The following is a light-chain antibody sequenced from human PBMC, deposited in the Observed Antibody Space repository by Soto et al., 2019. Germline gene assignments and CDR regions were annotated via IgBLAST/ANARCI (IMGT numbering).Light chain of an antibody. V-gene: IGKV3-15*01. CDR3: QQYGGSRT. CDR1: QSVSSN. CDR2: GAS. J-gene: IGKJ1*01. Sequence: EIVMTQSPATLSVSPGERATLSCRASQSVSSNLAWYQQKPGQAPSLLIYGASTRATGTPARFSGSGSGTEFTLTISRLEPEDFAVYYCQQYGGSRTFGQGTKVDIK.